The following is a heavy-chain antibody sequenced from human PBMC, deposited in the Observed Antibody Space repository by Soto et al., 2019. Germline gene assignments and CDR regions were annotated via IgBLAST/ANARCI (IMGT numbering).Heavy chain of an antibody. V-gene: IGHV1-2*02. D-gene: IGHD6-13*01. CDR3: ASVGLWSIAAAGPGNWFDP. CDR1: GYTFTGYY. CDR2: INPNSGGT. Sequence: ASVKVSCKASGYTFTGYYMHWVRQAPGQGLEWMGWINPNSGGTNYAQKFQGRVTMTRDTSISTAYTELSRLRSDDTAVYYCASVGLWSIAAAGPGNWFDPWGQGTLVTVSS. J-gene: IGHJ5*02.